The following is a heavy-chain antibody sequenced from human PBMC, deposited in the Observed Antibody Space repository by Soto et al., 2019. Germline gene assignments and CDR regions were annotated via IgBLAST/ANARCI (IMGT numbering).Heavy chain of an antibody. V-gene: IGHV4-39*01. Sequence: SETLSLTCTVSGGSISSSSYYWGWIRQPPGKGLEWIGSIYYSGSTYYNPSLKSRVTISVDTSKNQFSLKLSSVTAADTAVYYCAAYSSSWYGYGSDYFDYWGQGTLVTVSS. CDR2: IYYSGST. D-gene: IGHD6-13*01. CDR3: AAYSSSWYGYGSDYFDY. J-gene: IGHJ4*02. CDR1: GGSISSSSYY.